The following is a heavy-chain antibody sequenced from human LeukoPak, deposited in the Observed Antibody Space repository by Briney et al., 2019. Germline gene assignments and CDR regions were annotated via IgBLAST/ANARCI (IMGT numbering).Heavy chain of an antibody. Sequence: GGSLRLSCAASGFTFSSYEMNWVRQAPGKGLEWVSYISSSGSTILYADSVKGRFTISRDNAENSLYLQMNSLRAEDTAVYYCARGPLSYGDYADCWGQGTLVTVSS. J-gene: IGHJ4*02. CDR1: GFTFSSYE. D-gene: IGHD4-17*01. CDR2: ISSSGSTI. V-gene: IGHV3-48*03. CDR3: ARGPLSYGDYADC.